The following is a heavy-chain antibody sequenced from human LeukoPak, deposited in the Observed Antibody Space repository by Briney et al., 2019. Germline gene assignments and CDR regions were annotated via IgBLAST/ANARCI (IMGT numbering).Heavy chain of an antibody. CDR2: IDPSDTYA. Sequence: GESLKISCKGSGYSFTTYWISWVRQMPGKGLECMGMIDPSDTYANYSPSFQGHVTISADRSISTAYLQWRSLKASDTDVYYCARNRCGDGWFDPWGQGTLVTVS. CDR3: ARNRCGDGWFDP. D-gene: IGHD2-21*01. V-gene: IGHV5-10-1*01. CDR1: GYSFTTYW. J-gene: IGHJ5*02.